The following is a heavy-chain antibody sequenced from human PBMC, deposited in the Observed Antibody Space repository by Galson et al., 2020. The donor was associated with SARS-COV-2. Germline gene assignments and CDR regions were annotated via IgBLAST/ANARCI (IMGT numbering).Heavy chain of an antibody. Sequence: GESLKISCAASGFTFSSYSMNWVRQAPGKGLEWVSSISSSSSYIYYADSVKGRFTISRDNAKNSLYLQMNSLRAEDTAVYYCARDKRSGTRFARWGQGTLVTVSS. CDR2: ISSSSSYI. CDR3: ARDKRSGTRFAR. CDR1: GFTFSSYS. V-gene: IGHV3-21*01. J-gene: IGHJ4*02. D-gene: IGHD1-26*01.